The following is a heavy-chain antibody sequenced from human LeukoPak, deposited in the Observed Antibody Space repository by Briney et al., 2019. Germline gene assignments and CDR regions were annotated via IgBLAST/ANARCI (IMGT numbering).Heavy chain of an antibody. J-gene: IGHJ4*02. V-gene: IGHV3-48*01. CDR2: VTSSSRTI. Sequence: PGGSLRPSCAASGFTFSSYSMNWVRQAPGKGPEWIAYVTSSSRTIYYADSVKGRFTISRDNAKSSLYLQLDSLRAEDTAVYYCARDLIGGNAYDYWGQGALVTVSS. D-gene: IGHD2-15*01. CDR3: ARDLIGGNAYDY. CDR1: GFTFSSYS.